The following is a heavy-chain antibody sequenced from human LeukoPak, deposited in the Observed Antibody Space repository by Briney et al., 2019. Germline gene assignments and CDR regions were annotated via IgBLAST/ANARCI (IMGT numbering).Heavy chain of an antibody. CDR1: GGSIRNFNNY. V-gene: IGHV4-39*01. Sequence: PSETLSLTCLVSGGSIRNFNNYWGWIRQPPGKGLEWIGSVFYTGSTYYTPSLQTRITVSVDTSKNQFSLKLSSVTAADTAVYYCARHVSSSWYDPYYFDYWGQGTLVTVSS. D-gene: IGHD6-13*01. CDR2: VFYTGST. CDR3: ARHVSSSWYDPYYFDY. J-gene: IGHJ4*02.